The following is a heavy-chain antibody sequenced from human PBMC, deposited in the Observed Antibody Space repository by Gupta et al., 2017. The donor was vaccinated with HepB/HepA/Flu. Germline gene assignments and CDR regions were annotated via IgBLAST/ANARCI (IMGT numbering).Heavy chain of an antibody. J-gene: IGHJ4*02. CDR3: ARVQYSSGSPSSDY. Sequence: QVQLVQSGAEVEKPGASVKVSCKASGYTFTSYGISWVRQAPGQGLEWMGWISAYNGNTNYAQKLQGRVTMTTDTSTSTAYMGLRSLRSDDTAVYYGARVQYSSGSPSSDYWGQGTLVTVSS. D-gene: IGHD6-19*01. V-gene: IGHV1-18*01. CDR1: GYTFTSYG. CDR2: ISAYNGNT.